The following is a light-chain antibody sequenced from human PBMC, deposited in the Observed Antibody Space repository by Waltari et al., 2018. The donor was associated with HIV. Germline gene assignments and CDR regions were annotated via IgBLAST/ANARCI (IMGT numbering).Light chain of an antibody. CDR2: SDN. CDR1: SFTIGRNT. CDR3: AAWDDSLNGWV. Sequence: QSVLTQPPSASGTPGQRVTISCSGGSFTIGRNTFSWYTPVPRTAPQLLIYSDNQRPLEVPDRFSGSKSGTSASLAISELQSDDEADYYCAAWDDSLNGWVFGGGTKVTVL. J-gene: IGLJ3*02. V-gene: IGLV1-44*01.